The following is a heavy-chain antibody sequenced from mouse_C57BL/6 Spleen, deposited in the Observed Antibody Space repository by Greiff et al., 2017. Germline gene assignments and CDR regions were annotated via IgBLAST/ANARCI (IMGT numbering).Heavy chain of an antibody. D-gene: IGHD2-12*01. Sequence: EVNVEESGGGLVKPGASLKLSCEASGFTFSSYAMSWVRQTPEKRLEWIATISDGGSYTYYPDNVKGRFTISRDNAKTNLYLQMIHLKAEDTALYYCALLYRKEAMDDWGQGTSVTVAS. CDR3: ALLYRKEAMDD. CDR1: GFTFSSYA. V-gene: IGHV5-4*03. J-gene: IGHJ4*01. CDR2: ISDGGSYT.